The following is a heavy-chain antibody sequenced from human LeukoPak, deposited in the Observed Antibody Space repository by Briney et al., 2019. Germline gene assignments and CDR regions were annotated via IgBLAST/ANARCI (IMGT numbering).Heavy chain of an antibody. V-gene: IGHV4-59*12. D-gene: IGHD5-18*01. CDR3: ARDPRGYSYGSPFDL. CDR1: GGSISGYY. Sequence: PSETLSLTCTVSGGSISGYYWSWIRQPPGKGLEWIGYIYYSGNSNYNPSLKSRVTISADTSKNQFSLKLSSVTAADTAVYYCARDPRGYSYGSPFDLWGRGTLVTVSS. J-gene: IGHJ2*01. CDR2: IYYSGNS.